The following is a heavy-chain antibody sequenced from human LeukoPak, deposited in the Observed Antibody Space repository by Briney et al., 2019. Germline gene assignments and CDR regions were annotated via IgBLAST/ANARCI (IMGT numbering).Heavy chain of an antibody. Sequence: GGSLRLSCAASGFSFSSFAMTWVRQAPGKGLEWVSSITGGHYATFNTDSVKGRFTISRDNAKNTLYLQMNSLRADDTAIYYCTKDPNGDYIGAFDPWGQGTLVTVSS. CDR3: TKDPNGDYIGAFDP. V-gene: IGHV3-23*01. J-gene: IGHJ5*02. CDR1: GFSFSSFA. CDR2: ITGGHYAT. D-gene: IGHD4-17*01.